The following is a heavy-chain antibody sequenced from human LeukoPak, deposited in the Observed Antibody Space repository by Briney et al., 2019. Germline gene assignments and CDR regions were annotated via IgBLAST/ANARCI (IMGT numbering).Heavy chain of an antibody. CDR1: GFTFSSYA. Sequence: GGSLRLSCAAFGFTFSSYAMSWVRQAPGKGLEWVSAISGSGGSTYYADSVKGRFTISRDNSKNTLYLQMNSLRAEDTAVYYCAKLDDIVLMVYAISEDYWGQGTLVTVSS. D-gene: IGHD2-8*01. J-gene: IGHJ4*02. CDR2: ISGSGGST. V-gene: IGHV3-23*01. CDR3: AKLDDIVLMVYAISEDY.